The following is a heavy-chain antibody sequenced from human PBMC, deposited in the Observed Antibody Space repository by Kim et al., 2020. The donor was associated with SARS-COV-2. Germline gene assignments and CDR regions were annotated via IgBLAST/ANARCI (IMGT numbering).Heavy chain of an antibody. D-gene: IGHD6-6*01. V-gene: IGHV3-33*01. J-gene: IGHJ4*02. CDR1: GFTFSSYG. Sequence: GGSLRLSCAASGFTFSSYGMHWVRQAPGKGLEWVAVIWYDGSNKYYADSVKGRFTISRDNSKNTLYLQMNSLRAEDTAVYYCATDIPWGSSSEDSLDYWGQGTLVTVSS. CDR2: IWYDGSNK. CDR3: ATDIPWGSSSEDSLDY.